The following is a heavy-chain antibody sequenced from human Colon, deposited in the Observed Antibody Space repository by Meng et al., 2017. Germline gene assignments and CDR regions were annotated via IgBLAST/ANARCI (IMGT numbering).Heavy chain of an antibody. Sequence: QAQLQESGPGRGRPSRTLSLTCTVSGGSVSSGSHYWSWIRQPPGKGLEWIGYIDYSRSINYYPSLKSRVTMSVDTSKNQFSLNLSSVTAADTAVYYCAGGPWELDYWGQGTLVTVSS. D-gene: IGHD1-26*01. CDR1: GGSVSSGSHY. CDR3: AGGPWELDY. CDR2: IDYSRSI. J-gene: IGHJ4*02. V-gene: IGHV4-61*01.